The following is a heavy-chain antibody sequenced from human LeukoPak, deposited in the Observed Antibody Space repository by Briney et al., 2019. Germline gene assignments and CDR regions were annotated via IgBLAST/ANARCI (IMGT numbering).Heavy chain of an antibody. V-gene: IGHV1-69*13. CDR1: GGTFSSYA. CDR2: IIPIFGTA. CDR3: ARDLSGSHYYYGMDV. J-gene: IGHJ6*02. D-gene: IGHD5-12*01. Sequence: ASVNVSCKASGGTFSSYAISWVRQAPGQGLEWMGGIIPIFGTANYAQKFQGRVTITADESTSTAYMELRSLRSDDTAVYYCARDLSGSHYYYGMDVWGQGTTVTVSS.